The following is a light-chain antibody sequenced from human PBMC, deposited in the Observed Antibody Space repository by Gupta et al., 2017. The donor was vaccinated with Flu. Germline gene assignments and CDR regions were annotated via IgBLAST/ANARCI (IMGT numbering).Light chain of an antibody. CDR2: GAS. CDR3: QQYKNWPPVT. V-gene: IGKV3-15*01. Sequence: EIVMTQSPATLSVSTGERATLSCRASQSVRSNLAWYQQKPGQAPRLLIYGASTRDTGIPARFSGSGSGKESTLTISSLQSEDFAVYYCQQYKNWPPVTFGQGTKVEIK. J-gene: IGKJ1*01. CDR1: QSVRSN.